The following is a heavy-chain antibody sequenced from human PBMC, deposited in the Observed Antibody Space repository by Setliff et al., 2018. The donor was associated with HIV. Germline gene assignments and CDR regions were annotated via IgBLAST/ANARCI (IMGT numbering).Heavy chain of an antibody. V-gene: IGHV4-38-2*02. Sequence: SETLSLTCSVSGYSISGGYYWGWIRQPPGQGLEWIGTSYHSGSTYYNPSLKSRVTISVDTSKDQFSLKLSSVTAADTAVYYCARGSGGSYYVNWGQGTLVTVSS. CDR1: GYSISGGYY. CDR3: ARGSGGSYYVN. D-gene: IGHD1-26*01. J-gene: IGHJ4*02. CDR2: SYHSGST.